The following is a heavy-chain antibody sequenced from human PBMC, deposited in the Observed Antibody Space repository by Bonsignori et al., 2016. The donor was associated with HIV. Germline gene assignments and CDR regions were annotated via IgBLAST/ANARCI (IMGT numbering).Heavy chain of an antibody. CDR2: ISSRGST. CDR1: GGPVSSYY. CDR3: ARGGPGMVDP. V-gene: IGHV4-59*02. J-gene: IGHJ5*02. D-gene: IGHD1-14*01. Sequence: SETLSLTCTVSGGPVSSYYWSWIRQSPGKGLEWIGYISSRGSTKSNPSLKSRVTISEDTSKNQFSLRLSSVTTGDTAVYYCARGGPGMVDPWGQGTQVTVSS.